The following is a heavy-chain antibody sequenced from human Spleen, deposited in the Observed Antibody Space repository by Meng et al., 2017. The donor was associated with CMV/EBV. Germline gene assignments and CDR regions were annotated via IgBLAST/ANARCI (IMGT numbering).Heavy chain of an antibody. Sequence: ASVKVSCKASGYTFTSYGISWVRQAPGQGLEWMGWISAYNGNTNYAQKFQGRVTMTRDTSISTAYMELSRLRSDDMAVYYCARDKSRIIIELAVAVCMDVWGQGTTVTVSS. CDR1: GYTFTSYG. D-gene: IGHD6-19*01. CDR2: ISAYNGNT. CDR3: ARDKSRIIIELAVAVCMDV. V-gene: IGHV1-18*03. J-gene: IGHJ6*02.